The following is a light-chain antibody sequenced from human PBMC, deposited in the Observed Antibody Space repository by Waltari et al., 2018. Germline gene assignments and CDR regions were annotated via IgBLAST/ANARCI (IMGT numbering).Light chain of an antibody. J-gene: IGLJ2*01. CDR1: SSDVGGSNY. CDR3: SSYTSSTTLV. V-gene: IGLV2-14*03. Sequence: QSALTQPASVSGSPGQSITISCTGTSSDVGGSNYVYWYQQHPRKAPKLMIYDVSNRPSGVSNRFSGSKSGNTASLTISGLQAEDEADYYCSSYTSSTTLVFGGGTKLTVL. CDR2: DVS.